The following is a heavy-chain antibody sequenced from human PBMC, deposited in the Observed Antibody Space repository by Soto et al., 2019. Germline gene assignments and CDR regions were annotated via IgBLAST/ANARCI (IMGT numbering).Heavy chain of an antibody. V-gene: IGHV4-59*01. Sequence: QVQLQESGPGLVQPSETLSLTCTVSGGSISPYYWSWIRQNPGKGLEWIAYIYYSGSTNYNPSLKSRVTISVDTSKNQCSLKLSSVTAADTAVYYCARASYYSDSFGYFLDSWGQGTLVTVSS. J-gene: IGHJ4*02. CDR1: GGSISPYY. CDR3: ARASYYSDSFGYFLDS. CDR2: IYYSGST. D-gene: IGHD3-22*01.